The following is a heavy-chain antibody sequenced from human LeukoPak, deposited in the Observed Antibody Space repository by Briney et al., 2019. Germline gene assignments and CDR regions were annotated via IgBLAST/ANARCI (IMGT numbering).Heavy chain of an antibody. CDR3: ARDSFQLSGSYYL. J-gene: IGHJ4*02. CDR1: GGSISSSSYY. Sequence: SETLSLTCTVSGGSISSSSYYWGWIRQPPGKGLEWIGSIYYSGSTYYNPSLKSRVTTSVDTSKNQFSLKLSSVTAADTAVYYCARDSFQLSGSYYLWSQGTLVTVSS. CDR2: IYYSGST. V-gene: IGHV4-39*07. D-gene: IGHD1-26*01.